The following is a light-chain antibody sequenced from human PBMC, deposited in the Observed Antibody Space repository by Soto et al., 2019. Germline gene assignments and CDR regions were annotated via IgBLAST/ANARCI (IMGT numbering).Light chain of an antibody. CDR1: QSVNSN. CDR2: GAS. CDR3: QQRSNWPKT. Sequence: IVLTKSPCTLSLYPVEGATRSCMACQSVNSNLAWYQQKPGQAPRLLIYGASTRATGIPARFSGSGSGTDFTLTISSLEPEDFAVYYCQQRSNWPKTFGQGTKVDVK. J-gene: IGKJ1*01. V-gene: IGKV3-11*01.